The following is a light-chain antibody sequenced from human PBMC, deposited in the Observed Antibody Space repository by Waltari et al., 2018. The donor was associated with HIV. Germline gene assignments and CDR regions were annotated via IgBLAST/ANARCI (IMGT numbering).Light chain of an antibody. CDR2: YKSDSDK. J-gene: IGLJ2*01. Sequence: QSVLTQQSSLSASPGASASLTCTLRSGIDVGTLRIYWSSHKPWSPPQYLLRYKSDSDKQQGSGVPSRFSGSKDASANAGILLISGLQSEDEADYYCMIWHSSAWVFGGGTKLTVL. CDR1: SGIDVGTLR. V-gene: IGLV5-45*02. CDR3: MIWHSSAWV.